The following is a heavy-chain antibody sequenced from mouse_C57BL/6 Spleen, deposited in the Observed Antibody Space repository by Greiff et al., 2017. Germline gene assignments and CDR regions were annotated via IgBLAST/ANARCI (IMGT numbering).Heavy chain of an antibody. V-gene: IGHV1-19*01. D-gene: IGHD1-1*01. Sequence: EVKLMESGPVLVKPGASVKMSCKASGYTFTDYYMNWVKQSHGKSLEWIGVINPYNGGTSYNQKFKGKATLTVDKSSSTAYMELNSLTSEDSAVYYCASGYYYGSSSYYAMDYWGQGTSVTVSS. J-gene: IGHJ4*01. CDR2: INPYNGGT. CDR1: GYTFTDYY. CDR3: ASGYYYGSSSYYAMDY.